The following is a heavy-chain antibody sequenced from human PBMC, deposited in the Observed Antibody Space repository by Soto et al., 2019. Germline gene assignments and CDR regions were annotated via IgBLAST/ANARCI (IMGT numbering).Heavy chain of an antibody. CDR1: GYTFTHYY. J-gene: IGHJ4*02. Sequence: QVQLVQSGAEVKKPGASVKVSCKASGYTFTHYYIHWVRQAPGQGLERMGIINPNGGSTTYAQKLRARFTMTRDTSTSTVYMELSSLRSEDSAVYYCATSVNSAMAFDYWGQGTLVTVSS. V-gene: IGHV1-46*01. D-gene: IGHD5-18*01. CDR3: ATSVNSAMAFDY. CDR2: INPNGGST.